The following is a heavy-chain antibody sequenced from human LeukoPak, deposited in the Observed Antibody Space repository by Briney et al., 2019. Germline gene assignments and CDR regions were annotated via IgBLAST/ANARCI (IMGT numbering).Heavy chain of an antibody. V-gene: IGHV3-7*01. CDR3: AREGITAAADY. Sequence: GGSLRLSCAASGFSFSSFWMSWVRQAPGKGLEWVANIKQDGSEKYYVDSVKGRFTISRDNAKDSLYLQLNSLQAEDTAVYYCAREGITAAADYWGQGTLVTVSS. D-gene: IGHD6-13*01. CDR2: IKQDGSEK. J-gene: IGHJ4*02. CDR1: GFSFSSFW.